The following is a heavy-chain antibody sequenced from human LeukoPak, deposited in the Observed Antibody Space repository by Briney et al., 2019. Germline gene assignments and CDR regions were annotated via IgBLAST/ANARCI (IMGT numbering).Heavy chain of an antibody. V-gene: IGHV4-59*12. CDR1: GGSIRNYY. J-gene: IGHJ4*02. Sequence: PSETLSLTCIVSGGSIRNYYWTWIRQPPGKGLEWIGYINDSGDTNYNPSLKSRVTILVEKSKNQFSLKLSSVTAADTAVYYCARGSRNFDYWGQGTLVTVSS. CDR2: INDSGDT. CDR3: ARGSRNFDY.